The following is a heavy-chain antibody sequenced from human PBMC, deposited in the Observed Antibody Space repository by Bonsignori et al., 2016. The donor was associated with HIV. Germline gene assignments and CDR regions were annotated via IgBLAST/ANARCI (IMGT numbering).Heavy chain of an antibody. CDR3: ATTATRDER. D-gene: IGHD4-17*01. Sequence: PGKGLEWIGYIYYSGSTYYNPSLKSRVTISVDTSKNQFSLKLSSVTAADTAVYYCATTATRDERWGQGTLVTVSS. V-gene: IGHV4-30-4*01. CDR2: IYYSGST. J-gene: IGHJ4*02.